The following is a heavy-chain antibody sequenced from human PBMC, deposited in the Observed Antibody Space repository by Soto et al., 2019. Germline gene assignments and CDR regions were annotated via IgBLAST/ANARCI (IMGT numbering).Heavy chain of an antibody. CDR3: ARDPWIAVAGDDAFDI. J-gene: IGHJ3*02. D-gene: IGHD6-19*01. CDR1: GYTFTSYA. V-gene: IGHV1-3*01. CDR2: INAGNGNT. Sequence: ASVKVSCKASGYTFTSYAMHWVRQAPGQRLEWMGWINAGNGNTKYPQKFQGRVTITRDTSASTAYMELSSLRSEDTAVYYCARDPWIAVAGDDAFDIWGQGTMVTVSS.